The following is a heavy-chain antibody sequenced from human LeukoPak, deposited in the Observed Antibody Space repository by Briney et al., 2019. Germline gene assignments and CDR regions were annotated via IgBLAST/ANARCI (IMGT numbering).Heavy chain of an antibody. CDR2: IYYSGST. J-gene: IGHJ3*02. CDR1: GGSISSSSYY. D-gene: IGHD2-2*02. Sequence: PSETLSLTCTVSGGSISSSSYYWGWIRQPPGKGLEWIGCIYYSGSTYYNPSLKSRVTISVDTSKNQFSLKLSSVTAADTPVYYCARYCSSTSCYMDDAFDIWGQGTMVTVSS. CDR3: ARYCSSTSCYMDDAFDI. V-gene: IGHV4-39*01.